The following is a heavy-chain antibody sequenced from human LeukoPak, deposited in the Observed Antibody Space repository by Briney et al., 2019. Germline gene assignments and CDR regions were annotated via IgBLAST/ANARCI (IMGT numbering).Heavy chain of an antibody. CDR2: IKQDGSEK. Sequence: PGGSLRLSCEASGFTFSSYWMSWVRQAPGKGLEWVANIKQDGSEKYYVDSVKGRFTISRDNAKNSLYLQMNSLGADDTAVYYCARRSPRYLRWGQGTLVTVSS. CDR1: GFTFSSYW. D-gene: IGHD1-14*01. V-gene: IGHV3-7*04. J-gene: IGHJ4*02. CDR3: ARRSPRYLR.